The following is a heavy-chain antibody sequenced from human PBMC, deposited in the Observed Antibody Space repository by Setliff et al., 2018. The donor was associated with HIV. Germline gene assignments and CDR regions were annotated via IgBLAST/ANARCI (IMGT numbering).Heavy chain of an antibody. J-gene: IGHJ4*02. Sequence: SETLSLTCKVSGGSISSYYWSWIRQPPGKGLEWIGYIYYSGSTNYNPSLRSRVAISVDTSKNLFSLKLSSVTAADTAVYYCARGYGAAGGGYWGQGTLVTVSS. CDR1: GGSISSYY. CDR2: IYYSGST. V-gene: IGHV4-59*08. D-gene: IGHD6-25*01. CDR3: ARGYGAAGGGY.